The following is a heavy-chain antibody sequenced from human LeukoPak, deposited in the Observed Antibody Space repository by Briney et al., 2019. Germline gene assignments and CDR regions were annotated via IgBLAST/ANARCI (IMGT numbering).Heavy chain of an antibody. Sequence: GGSLRLSCAASGFIFSNYGMNWVRQAPGKGLEWVSYISSSGSTIYYADSVKGRFTISRDNAKNSLYLQMNSLRAEDTAVYYCVRALGTGSYWGQGTLVSVSS. CDR2: ISSSGSTI. CDR3: VRALGTGSY. CDR1: GFIFSNYG. J-gene: IGHJ4*02. V-gene: IGHV3-48*04. D-gene: IGHD1-1*01.